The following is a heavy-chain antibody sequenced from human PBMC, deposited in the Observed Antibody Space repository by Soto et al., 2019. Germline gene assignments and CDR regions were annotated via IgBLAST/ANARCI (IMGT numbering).Heavy chain of an antibody. V-gene: IGHV1-69*01. J-gene: IGHJ6*02. CDR2: IIPIPGTA. Sequence: QVQLVQSGAEVKKPGSSVKVSCTASGGTFSSYAISWVRQAPGQGLEWRGGIIPIPGTANYAQKFQGRVTITADESTSTAYMELSSLRSEDTAVYYCARSQGCSTSLEIYYYYYYGMDGWGQGTTVTVSS. D-gene: IGHD2-2*01. CDR1: GGTFSSYA. CDR3: ARSQGCSTSLEIYYYYYYGMDG.